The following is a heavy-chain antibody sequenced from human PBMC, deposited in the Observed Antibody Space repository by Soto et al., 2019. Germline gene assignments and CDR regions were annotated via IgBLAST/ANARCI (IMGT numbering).Heavy chain of an antibody. CDR1: GGSISSYY. CDR3: ARDRRDYFVPWKSEHYYLMDV. D-gene: IGHD3-10*02. J-gene: IGHJ6*02. CDR2: IYYSGST. V-gene: IGHV4-59*01. Sequence: SETLSLTCTVSGGSISSYYWSWIRQPPGKGLEWIGYIYYSGSTNYNPSLKSRVTISVDTSKNQFSLKLSSVTAADTAVYYCARDRRDYFVPWKSEHYYLMDVCGQGTSDT.